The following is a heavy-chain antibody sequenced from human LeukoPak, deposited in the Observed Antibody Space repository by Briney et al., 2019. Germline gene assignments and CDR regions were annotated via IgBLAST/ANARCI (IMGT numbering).Heavy chain of an antibody. CDR2: IYTSGST. CDR3: AREITLYFWSGYLDY. J-gene: IGHJ4*02. CDR1: GGSISSYY. Sequence: SETLSLTCTVSGGSISSYYWSWIRQPAGKGLEWIGRIYTSGSTNYNPSPKSRVTMSVDTSKNQFSLKLSSVTAADTAVYYCAREITLYFWSGYLDYWGQGTLVTVSS. D-gene: IGHD3-3*01. V-gene: IGHV4-4*07.